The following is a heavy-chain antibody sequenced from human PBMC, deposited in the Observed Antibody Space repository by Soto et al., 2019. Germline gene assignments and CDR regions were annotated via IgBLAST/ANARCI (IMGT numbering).Heavy chain of an antibody. V-gene: IGHV3-7*01. J-gene: IGHJ4*02. Sequence: EVHLVESGGGWVLPGGSLRLSCAASGFTFSSYWMSWVRQTPGKGLEWVGNINPDGSEKYYVDSVRGRFTISRDNAANSLYLQMNSLRAEDTAVYYCARTMTARTDDYWGQGTLVTVSS. CDR3: ARTMTARTDDY. CDR1: GFTFSSYW. D-gene: IGHD3-22*01. CDR2: INPDGSEK.